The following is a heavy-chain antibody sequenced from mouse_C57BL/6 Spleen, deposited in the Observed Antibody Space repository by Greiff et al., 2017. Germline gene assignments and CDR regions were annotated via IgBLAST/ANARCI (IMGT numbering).Heavy chain of an antibody. D-gene: IGHD2-4*01. Sequence: VQLQQSGAELVRPGASVKLSCKASGYTFTSYWMHWVKQRPGQGLEWIGEIDPEDGGTNYNHKFKGKATLTADKSSSTAYMQLSSLTSEDSAVYYCARYDYDCGKPFAYWGQGTLVTVSA. CDR3: ARYDYDCGKPFAY. CDR2: IDPEDGGT. CDR1: GYTFTSYW. V-gene: IGHV1-69*02. J-gene: IGHJ3*01.